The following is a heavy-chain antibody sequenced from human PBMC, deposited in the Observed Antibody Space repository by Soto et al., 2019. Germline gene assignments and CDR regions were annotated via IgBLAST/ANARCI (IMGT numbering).Heavy chain of an antibody. Sequence: PGGSLRLSCAASGFTFDDYAMHWVRQAPGKGLEWVSGISWNSGSIGYADSVKGRFTISRDNAKNSLYLQMNSLRAEDTALYYCAAYCSGGSCYGGGAFDIWGQGTMVTVSS. CDR2: ISWNSGSI. V-gene: IGHV3-9*01. CDR1: GFTFDDYA. CDR3: AAYCSGGSCYGGGAFDI. D-gene: IGHD2-15*01. J-gene: IGHJ3*02.